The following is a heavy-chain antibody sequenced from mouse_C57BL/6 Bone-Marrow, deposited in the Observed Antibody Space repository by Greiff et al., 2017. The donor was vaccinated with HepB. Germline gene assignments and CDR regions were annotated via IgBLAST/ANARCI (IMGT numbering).Heavy chain of an antibody. CDR2: IDPANGNT. Sequence: VQLQQSVAELVRPGASVKLSCTASGFNIQNTYMHWVKQRPEQGLEWIGRIDPANGNTKYAPKFQGKATITADTSSNTAYLQLSSLTSEDTAIYSCARSDSSYYYAMDYWGQGTSVTVSS. CDR1: GFNIQNTY. D-gene: IGHD3-1*01. CDR3: ARSDSSYYYAMDY. J-gene: IGHJ4*01. V-gene: IGHV14-3*01.